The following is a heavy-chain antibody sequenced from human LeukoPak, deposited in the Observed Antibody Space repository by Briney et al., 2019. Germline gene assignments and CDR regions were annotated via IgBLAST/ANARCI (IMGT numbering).Heavy chain of an antibody. V-gene: IGHV4-4*07. D-gene: IGHD2-21*02. Sequence: SETLSLTCTVSGGSSSSNFWSWVRQPAGKGLEWIGRIYTSGSTNYNPSLKSRVTMSVDTSKNQFSLRLSSVTAADTAVYYCARDDPLRVTATLDYWGQGTLVTVSS. J-gene: IGHJ4*02. CDR2: IYTSGST. CDR3: ARDDPLRVTATLDY. CDR1: GGSSSSNF.